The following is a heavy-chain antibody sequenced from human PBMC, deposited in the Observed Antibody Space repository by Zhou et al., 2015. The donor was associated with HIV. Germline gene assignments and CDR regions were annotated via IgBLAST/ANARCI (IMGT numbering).Heavy chain of an antibody. Sequence: QVQLVQSGAEVKKPGASVKVSCEASGYTFSNYDINWVRQATGQGLEWMGWMNPNSGNAGYAQKFQGRVTMTRNTSINTAYMAITSLRSEDTAVYYCARDDSSGYHSFDHWGQGTLVTVSS. D-gene: IGHD3-22*01. V-gene: IGHV1-8*01. J-gene: IGHJ4*02. CDR2: MNPNSGNA. CDR3: ARDDSSGYHSFDH. CDR1: GYTFSNYD.